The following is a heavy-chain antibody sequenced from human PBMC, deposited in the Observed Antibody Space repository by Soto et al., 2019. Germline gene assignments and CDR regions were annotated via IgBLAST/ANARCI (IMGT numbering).Heavy chain of an antibody. V-gene: IGHV4-39*01. CDR3: ARVVEVWTYNWFDP. Sequence: QLQLQESGPGLVKPSETLSLTCTVSGGSISSSSYYWGWIRQPPGKGLEWIGSIYYSGSTYYNPSLKSRVTISVDTSKNQFSLKLSSVTAADTAVYYCARVVEVWTYNWFDPWGQGTLVTVSS. D-gene: IGHD2-15*01. CDR2: IYYSGST. J-gene: IGHJ5*02. CDR1: GGSISSSSYY.